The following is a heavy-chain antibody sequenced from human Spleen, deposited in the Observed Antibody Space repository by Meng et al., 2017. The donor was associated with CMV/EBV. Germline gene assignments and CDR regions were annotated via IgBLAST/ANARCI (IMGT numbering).Heavy chain of an antibody. Sequence: SGCTFSSYTISWVRQAPGQGLEWMGRLIPILGIANYAQKFQGRVTITADKSTSTAYMELSSLRSEDTAVYYCARDPLYDSSGYYDYWGQGTLVTVSS. CDR1: GCTFSSYT. CDR2: LIPILGIA. CDR3: ARDPLYDSSGYYDY. V-gene: IGHV1-69*04. J-gene: IGHJ4*02. D-gene: IGHD3-22*01.